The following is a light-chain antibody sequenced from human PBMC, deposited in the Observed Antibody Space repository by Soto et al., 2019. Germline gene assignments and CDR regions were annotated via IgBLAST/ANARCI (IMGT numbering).Light chain of an antibody. CDR3: QQYNNWPTWT. CDR2: DTS. V-gene: IGKV3-11*01. CDR1: QSVSSY. Sequence: DIVLTPSPATLSLSPGERATLSCRASQSVSSYLSWYQQKPGQAPRLLIYDTSNRATGVPARFSGSGSGTDFTLTISSLQSEDFAVYYCQQYNNWPTWTFGQGTKVEIK. J-gene: IGKJ1*01.